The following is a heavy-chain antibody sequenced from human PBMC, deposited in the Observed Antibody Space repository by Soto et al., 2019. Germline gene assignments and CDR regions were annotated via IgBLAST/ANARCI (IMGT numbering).Heavy chain of an antibody. V-gene: IGHV3-33*01. CDR2: IWYDGSNK. CDR1: GFTFSSYG. Sequence: PGGSLRLSCAASGFTFSSYGMHWVRQAPGKGLEWVAVIWYDGSNKYYADSVKGRFTISRDNSKNTLYLQMNSLRAEDTAVYYCARDSRYCSSTSCYNYYYGMDVWGQGTTVTVSS. CDR3: ARDSRYCSSTSCYNYYYGMDV. J-gene: IGHJ6*02. D-gene: IGHD2-2*01.